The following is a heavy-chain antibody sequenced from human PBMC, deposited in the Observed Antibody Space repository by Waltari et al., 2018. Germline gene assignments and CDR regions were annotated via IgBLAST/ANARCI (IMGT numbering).Heavy chain of an antibody. CDR3: ARDYCDRTNCHGMDV. CDR2: ISYNARNT. Sequence: QVQLVEPGGGVVQPGRSLRLSCAASEFTFSSYAIHWVRQAPGKGLEWVAVISYNARNTYYVDSVKGRFTISRDNSKKMLYLQMNSLRAEDTAVYYCARDYCDRTNCHGMDVWGQGTTVTVSS. CDR1: EFTFSSYA. J-gene: IGHJ6*02. D-gene: IGHD2-2*01. V-gene: IGHV3-30*04.